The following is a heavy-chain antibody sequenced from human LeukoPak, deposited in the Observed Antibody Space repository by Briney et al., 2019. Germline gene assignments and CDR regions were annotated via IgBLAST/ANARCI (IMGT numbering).Heavy chain of an antibody. Sequence: QPGGSLGLSCAASGFTFSSYAMSWVRQAPGKGLEWVSAISGSGGSTYYADSVKGRFTISRDNSRNTLYLQMNSLRAEDTAVYYCAKPLEMATIASGAFDIWGQGTMVTVSS. D-gene: IGHD5-24*01. CDR1: GFTFSSYA. CDR3: AKPLEMATIASGAFDI. V-gene: IGHV3-23*01. J-gene: IGHJ3*02. CDR2: ISGSGGST.